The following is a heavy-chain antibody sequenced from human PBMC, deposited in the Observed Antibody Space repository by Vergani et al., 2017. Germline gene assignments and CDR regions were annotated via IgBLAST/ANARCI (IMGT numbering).Heavy chain of an antibody. CDR3: AKHFRGWSIDY. D-gene: IGHD3-3*01. J-gene: IGHJ4*02. CDR2: IQFDGSNQ. V-gene: IGHV3-30*02. CDR1: GFTLSNYD. Sequence: QVQLVESGGGVVQRGGSLRLSCATSGFTLSNYDMQWIRQGPGKGLEFVAFIQFDGSNQYYADSVKGRFTLSRDFSKNTLYLQMNSLRTDDTATYYCAKHFRGWSIDYWGQGTQFIVSS.